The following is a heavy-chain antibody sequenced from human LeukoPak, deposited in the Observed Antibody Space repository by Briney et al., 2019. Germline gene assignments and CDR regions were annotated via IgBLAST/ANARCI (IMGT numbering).Heavy chain of an antibody. CDR1: GYTFTSFG. J-gene: IGHJ4*02. CDR2: IGAYNGNT. Sequence: ASVTVSCKASGYTFTSFGISWVRQAPGQGLAWMGWIGAYNGNTKYGQKLQGRVTMTTDTSTSTAYLELRSLRSDDAAVYYCARDQMNIAAAGAYFDYWGQGTLVTVSS. V-gene: IGHV1-18*01. CDR3: ARDQMNIAAAGAYFDY. D-gene: IGHD6-13*01.